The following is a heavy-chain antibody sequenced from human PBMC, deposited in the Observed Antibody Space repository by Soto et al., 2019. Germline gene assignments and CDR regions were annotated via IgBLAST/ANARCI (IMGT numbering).Heavy chain of an antibody. CDR1: GYTFTSYD. D-gene: IGHD5-12*01. Sequence: ASVKVSCKASGYTFTSYDINWVRQATGQGLEWMGWMNPNSGNTGYAQKFQGRVTMTRNTSISTAYMELSSLRSEDTAVYYCARAVRGYDSKPYYYYYMDVWGKGTTVTAP. CDR2: MNPNSGNT. CDR3: ARAVRGYDSKPYYYYYMDV. V-gene: IGHV1-8*01. J-gene: IGHJ6*03.